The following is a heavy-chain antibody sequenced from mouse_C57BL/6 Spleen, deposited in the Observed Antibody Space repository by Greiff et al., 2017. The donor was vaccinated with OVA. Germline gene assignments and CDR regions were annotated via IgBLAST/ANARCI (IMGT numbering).Heavy chain of an antibody. D-gene: IGHD1-1*01. CDR1: GFSFNTYA. Sequence: EVQLVESGGGLVQPKGSLKLSCAASGFSFNTYAMNWVRQAPGKGLEWVARIRSKSNNYATYYADSVKDRFTISRDDSESMLYLQMNNLKTEDTAMYYCVRGSGLNYGSSYVLFDYWGQGTTLTVSS. CDR3: VRGSGLNYGSSYVLFDY. CDR2: IRSKSNNYAT. V-gene: IGHV10-1*01. J-gene: IGHJ2*01.